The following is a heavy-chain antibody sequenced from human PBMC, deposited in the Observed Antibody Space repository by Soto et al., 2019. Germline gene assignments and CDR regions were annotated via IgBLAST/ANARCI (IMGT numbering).Heavy chain of an antibody. CDR1: GFTFSYYT. D-gene: IGHD4-17*01. J-gene: IGHJ3*02. V-gene: IGHV3-21*01. CDR2: ISASSSHK. Sequence: EVQLVESGGGLVKPGGSLRLSCTASGFTFSYYTMNWVRQAPGKGLEWVASISASSSHKYSADSVRGRFTFSRDNANNSLYLQLNSLRAEDTGVYYCARLRSDAFDIWGQGTLVTVSS. CDR3: ARLRSDAFDI.